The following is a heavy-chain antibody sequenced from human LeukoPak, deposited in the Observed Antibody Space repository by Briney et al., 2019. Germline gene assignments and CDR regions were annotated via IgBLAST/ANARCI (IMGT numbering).Heavy chain of an antibody. J-gene: IGHJ6*03. CDR1: GYTFTSYY. CDR3: ARGVVKHSSRTYYYYYYYMDV. CDR2: INPSGGST. V-gene: IGHV1-46*01. Sequence: ASVKVSCKASGYTFTSYYMHWVRQAPGQGLEWMGIINPSGGSTSYAQKFQGRVTMTRDMSTSTVYMELSSLRSDDTAVYYCARGVVKHSSRTYYYYYYYMDVWGKGTTVTISS. D-gene: IGHD6-13*01.